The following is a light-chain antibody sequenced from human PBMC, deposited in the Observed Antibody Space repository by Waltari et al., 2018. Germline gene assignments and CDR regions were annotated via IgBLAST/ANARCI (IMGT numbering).Light chain of an antibody. CDR1: QSISTH. J-gene: IGKJ2*01. CDR3: QHYDKWLRYS. CDR2: GAS. V-gene: IGKV3-15*01. Sequence: IVMTQSPATLSVSPGERATLSCRASQSISTHLAWFQGNPGQAPRLLIYGASTRATGVPARFSGSGSGTYFTLVISSLRSEDFAVYYCQHYDKWLRYSFGQGTKVEIK.